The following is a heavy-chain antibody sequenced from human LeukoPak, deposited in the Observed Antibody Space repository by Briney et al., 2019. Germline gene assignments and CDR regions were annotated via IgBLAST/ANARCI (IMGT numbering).Heavy chain of an antibody. CDR1: GFTFTSSA. V-gene: IGHV1-58*01. CDR2: IVVGSGNT. CDR3: AADQAAYDSRPFDY. J-gene: IGHJ4*02. Sequence: SVKVSCKASGFTFTSSAVQWVRQARGQRLEWIGWIVVGSGNTNYAQKFQEGVTITRDMSTSTAYMELSSLRSEDTAVYYCAADQAAYDSRPFDYWGQGTLVTVSS. D-gene: IGHD3-22*01.